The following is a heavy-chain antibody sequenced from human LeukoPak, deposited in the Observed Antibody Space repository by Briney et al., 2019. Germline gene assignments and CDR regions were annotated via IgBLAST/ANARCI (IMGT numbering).Heavy chain of an antibody. Sequence: SETLSLTCAVSGYSISSGYYWGWIRQPPGKGLEWIGRIYHSGSTYYNPSLKSRVTISVDTSKNQFSLKLSSVTAADPAVYYCARTGFWSGYYRNFDYWRQATLVTVTS. CDR3: ARTGFWSGYYRNFDY. CDR1: GYSISSGYY. D-gene: IGHD3-3*01. V-gene: IGHV4-38-2*01. J-gene: IGHJ4*02. CDR2: IYHSGST.